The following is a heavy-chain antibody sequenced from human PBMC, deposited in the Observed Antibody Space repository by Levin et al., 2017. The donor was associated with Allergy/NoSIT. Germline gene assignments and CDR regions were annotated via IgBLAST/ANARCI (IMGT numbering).Heavy chain of an antibody. CDR3: VKAGTGTRDTYDY. CDR2: INDNGADT. D-gene: IGHD1-14*01. V-gene: IGHV3-23*01. CDR1: GFTFRNYA. Sequence: GGSLRLSCAASGFTFRNYAMAWVRQASGRGLEWVSTINDNGADTYYADSVRGRFTISKDISKSTLFLQMDTLRVEDTAVYYCVKAGTGTRDTYDYWGQGAQVTVSS. J-gene: IGHJ4*02.